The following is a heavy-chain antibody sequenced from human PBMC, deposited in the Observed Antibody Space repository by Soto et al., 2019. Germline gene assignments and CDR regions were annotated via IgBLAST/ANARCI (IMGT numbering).Heavy chain of an antibody. V-gene: IGHV4-59*08. CDR2: IYRTGST. D-gene: IGHD3-3*01. Sequence: PSETLSLTCTVSGGSISTYYWNWIRLSPGKGLEWIGYIYRTGSTHYNPSLNGRVAISLDTSRKRFSLKLNSVTAADTAVYFCARQIGDDPFDIWGQGTMATVSS. CDR1: GGSISTYY. CDR3: ARQIGDDPFDI. J-gene: IGHJ3*02.